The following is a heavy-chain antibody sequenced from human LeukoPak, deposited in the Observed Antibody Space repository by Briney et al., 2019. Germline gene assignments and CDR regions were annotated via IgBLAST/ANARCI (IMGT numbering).Heavy chain of an antibody. CDR2: INTDGSST. CDR1: GFIFSSYW. V-gene: IGHV3-74*01. D-gene: IGHD3-22*01. CDR3: ARGKYDSSGYPLLGFDY. Sequence: GGSLRLSCAASGFIFSSYWMHWVRHAPGKGLAWVSRINTDGSSTSYADSVKGRFTISRDNAKKSLYLQMNSLRAEDTAVYYCARGKYDSSGYPLLGFDYWGQGTLVTVSS. J-gene: IGHJ4*02.